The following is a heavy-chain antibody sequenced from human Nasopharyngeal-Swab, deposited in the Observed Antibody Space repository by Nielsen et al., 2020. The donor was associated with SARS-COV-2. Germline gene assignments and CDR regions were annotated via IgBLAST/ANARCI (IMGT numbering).Heavy chain of an antibody. Sequence: SVKVSCKASGGTFSSYAISWVRQAPGQGLEWMGGIIPIFGTANYAQKFQGRVTITADKSTSTAYMELSSLRSGDTAVYYCVYGSGSYYNLYYWGQGTLVTVSS. CDR2: IIPIFGTA. CDR3: VYGSGSYYNLYY. D-gene: IGHD3-10*01. V-gene: IGHV1-69*06. J-gene: IGHJ4*02. CDR1: GGTFSSYA.